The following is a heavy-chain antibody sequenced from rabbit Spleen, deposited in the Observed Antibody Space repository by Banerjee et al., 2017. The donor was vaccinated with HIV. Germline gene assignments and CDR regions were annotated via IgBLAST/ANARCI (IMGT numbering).Heavy chain of an antibody. Sequence: QSLEESGGGLVQPEGSLTLTCKASRFSFSSSDYICWVRQAPGKGLEWISCIAGSSSGFTYSATWATGRFTISKASSTTVTLQMTSLTAADTATYFCARDTGTSFSTYGMDLWGQGTLVTVS. V-gene: IGHV1S40*01. J-gene: IGHJ6*01. D-gene: IGHD7-1*01. CDR1: RFSFSSSDY. CDR3: ARDTGTSFSTYGMDL. CDR2: IAGSSSGFT.